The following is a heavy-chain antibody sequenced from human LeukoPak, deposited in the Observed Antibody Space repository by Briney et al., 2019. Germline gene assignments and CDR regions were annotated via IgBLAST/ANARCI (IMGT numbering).Heavy chain of an antibody. CDR3: ARGLHDRSWYGAH. CDR2: LPPDGSYQ. J-gene: IGHJ4*02. Sequence: GGSLRLSCAASGFTFSDYTMQWVRQAPGKGLEWVALLPPDGSYQYYADSLKGRFTISRDNFKNAPYLQMNSLRLEDTAVYYCARGLHDRSWYGAHWGQGTLLSVSS. CDR1: GFTFSDYT. V-gene: IGHV3-30*04. D-gene: IGHD6-13*01.